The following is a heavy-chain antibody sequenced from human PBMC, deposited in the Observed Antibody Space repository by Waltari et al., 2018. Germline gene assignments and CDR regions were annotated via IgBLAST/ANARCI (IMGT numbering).Heavy chain of an antibody. V-gene: IGHV3-23*03. Sequence: EVQLLESGGGLVQPGGSLRLSCAASGFTFSSYAMSWVRQAPGKGLEWVSVIYSGGSTYDADSVKGRFTISRDNSKNTLYLQMNSLRAEDTAVYYCAKAAYYYDSCGQGTLVTVSS. J-gene: IGHJ4*02. CDR1: GFTFSSYA. D-gene: IGHD3-22*01. CDR2: IYSGGST. CDR3: AKAAYYYDS.